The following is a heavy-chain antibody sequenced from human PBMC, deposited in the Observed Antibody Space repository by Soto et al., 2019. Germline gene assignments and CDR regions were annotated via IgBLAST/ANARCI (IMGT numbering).Heavy chain of an antibody. J-gene: IGHJ3*02. Sequence: QVQLQQWGAGLLKPSETLSLTCDVYGGSFSGYYWSWIRHPPGKGLEWIGEINHSGSTNYNPSLNSRFNISVYTSKNPFSLKLSSVTAADTAVYYCARVLLGDAFAILGQVTMVTVSS. CDR3: ARVLLGDAFAI. CDR1: GGSFSGYY. V-gene: IGHV4-34*01. CDR2: INHSGST. D-gene: IGHD2-15*01.